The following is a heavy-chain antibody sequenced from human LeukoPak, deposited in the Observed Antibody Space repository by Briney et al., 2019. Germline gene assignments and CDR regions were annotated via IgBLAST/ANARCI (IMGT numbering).Heavy chain of an antibody. V-gene: IGHV3-30*02. Sequence: PGGSLRLSCAASGFIFSTYGMYWVRQAPGKGLEWVAFIRHDGSIKNYADSAKGRSTISRDNSKNTLYLQMNGLRAEDTAVYYCAKDSLADIDYWGQGTLVTVSS. J-gene: IGHJ4*02. D-gene: IGHD3-16*01. CDR3: AKDSLADIDY. CDR1: GFIFSTYG. CDR2: IRHDGSIK.